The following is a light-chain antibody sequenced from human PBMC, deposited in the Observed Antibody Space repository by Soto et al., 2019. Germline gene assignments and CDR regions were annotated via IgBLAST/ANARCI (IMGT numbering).Light chain of an antibody. CDR3: HQYNNLPPMYT. CDR2: GAS. Sequence: EIVMTQSPGTLSVSPGERATLSCRASQSVSSNVAWFQQKPGQAPRLLIYGASTRATGIPARFSGSGSGTEFTLTISSLQSEDFAVYYCHQYNNLPPMYTFGQGTKLEIK. V-gene: IGKV3-15*01. J-gene: IGKJ2*01. CDR1: QSVSSN.